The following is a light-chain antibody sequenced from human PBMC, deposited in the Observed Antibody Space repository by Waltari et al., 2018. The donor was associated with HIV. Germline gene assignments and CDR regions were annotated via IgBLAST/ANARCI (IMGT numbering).Light chain of an antibody. CDR2: SNN. CDR1: GSNIGSNS. CDR3: AAWDDSLSGPV. J-gene: IGLJ3*02. Sequence: QSILTQPPSTSGTPGQRVTISCSGSGSNIGSNSVSWYQLLLGTAPKLLIYSNNQRPSGVPDRFSGSKSATSASLAIGGLRSEDEADYYCAAWDDSLSGPVFGGGTKLTVL. V-gene: IGLV1-47*02.